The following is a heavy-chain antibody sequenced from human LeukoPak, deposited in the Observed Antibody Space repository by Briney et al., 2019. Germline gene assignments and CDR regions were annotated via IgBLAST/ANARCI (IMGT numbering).Heavy chain of an antibody. Sequence: ASVKVSCKASGYAFTNYGISWVRQAPGQGLEWMGWISIYNGNTDYAQKLRGRVTMTTDTSTSTAYMELRSLRSDDTAVYYCARNDFWSGYPGSYMDVWGKGTTVTVSS. V-gene: IGHV1-18*01. D-gene: IGHD3-3*01. CDR2: ISIYNGNT. CDR3: ARNDFWSGYPGSYMDV. CDR1: GYAFTNYG. J-gene: IGHJ6*03.